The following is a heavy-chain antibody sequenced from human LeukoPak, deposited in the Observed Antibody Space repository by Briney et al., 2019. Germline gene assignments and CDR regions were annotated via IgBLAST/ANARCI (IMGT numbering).Heavy chain of an antibody. CDR1: GFTFSRDW. CDR3: ARVIAIHTVTPFDH. J-gene: IGHJ4*02. CDR2: ISDDGSIT. Sequence: GGSLRLSCAASGFTFSRDWMHWVRQAPGKGLVWVSRISDDGSITTYADSVQGRFTISRDNAKSTVFLQMNSLRVEDTAVYYCARVIAIHTVTPFDHWGQGTLVTVSS. D-gene: IGHD4-11*01. V-gene: IGHV3-74*03.